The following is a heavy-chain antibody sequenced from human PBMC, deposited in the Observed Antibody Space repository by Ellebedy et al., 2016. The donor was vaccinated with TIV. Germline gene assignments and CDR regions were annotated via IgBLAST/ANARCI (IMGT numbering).Heavy chain of an antibody. CDR2: ITGSGSDT. CDR3: AKASNSNFFGSNGFDP. Sequence: GESLKISCAASGFTFSNAWVTWVRQAPGKGLEWVSGITGSGSDTYHADSVKGRFTISRDNSKNPLSLQMNSLGAEDTAVYYCAKASNSNFFGSNGFDPWGQGALVTVSS. CDR1: GFTFSNAW. D-gene: IGHD2-2*01. J-gene: IGHJ5*02. V-gene: IGHV3-23*01.